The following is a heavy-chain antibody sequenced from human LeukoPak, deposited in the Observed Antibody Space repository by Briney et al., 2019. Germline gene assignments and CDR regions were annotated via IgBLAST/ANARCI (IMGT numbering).Heavy chain of an antibody. D-gene: IGHD2-8*01. J-gene: IGHJ4*02. CDR3: AKHNGPVIARGPFGY. CDR1: GFTFSSDA. V-gene: IGHV3-23*01. Sequence: GGSLRLSCAVSGFTFSSDAMSWVRQAPGKGLEWVAALGTGGATTYYPDSVKGRFTISRDKSKTTLYLQMTSLRAEDTAVYYCAKHNGPVIARGPFGYWGQGTLVTVSS. CDR2: LGTGGATT.